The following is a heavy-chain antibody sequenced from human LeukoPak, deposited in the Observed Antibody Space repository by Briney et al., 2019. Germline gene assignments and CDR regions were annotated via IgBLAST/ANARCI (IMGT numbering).Heavy chain of an antibody. J-gene: IGHJ6*03. CDR2: ISSRSSYI. Sequence: GGSLRLSCAASGFTFSSYSMNWVRQAPGKGLGWVSSISSRSSYIYYTDSVKGRFTISRDKSKNTLYLQMNSLRAEDTAVYYCAKEEWGFGEFPLFMDVWGKGTTVTISS. CDR3: AKEEWGFGEFPLFMDV. D-gene: IGHD3-10*01. V-gene: IGHV3-21*04. CDR1: GFTFSSYS.